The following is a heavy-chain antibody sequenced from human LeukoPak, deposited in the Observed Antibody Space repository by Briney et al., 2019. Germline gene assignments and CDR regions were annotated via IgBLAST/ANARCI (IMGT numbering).Heavy chain of an antibody. V-gene: IGHV3-9*01. CDR1: GFTFHHYA. D-gene: IGHD5-12*01. J-gene: IGHJ4*02. Sequence: GGSLRLSCAAPGFTFHHYAIHWVRQVPGKGLEWVSGISWNSAYIGYADSVKGRFTISRDNAKNFVYLQINSLRAEDTALYYCAKDKAPLYSGYDWDLDFWGQGTMVTVSS. CDR2: ISWNSAYI. CDR3: AKDKAPLYSGYDWDLDF.